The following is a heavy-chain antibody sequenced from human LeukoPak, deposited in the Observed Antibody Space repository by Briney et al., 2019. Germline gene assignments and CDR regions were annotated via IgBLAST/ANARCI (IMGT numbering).Heavy chain of an antibody. D-gene: IGHD3/OR15-3a*01. V-gene: IGHV4-59*01. J-gene: IGHJ4*02. CDR1: GDSISNYY. CDR2: IYYSGST. CDR3: ARLPPEGPGLDDY. Sequence: PSETLSLTCTVSGDSISNYYWSWVRQPPGKGLEWIGYIYYSGSTNYNPSLKSRVSISADTSKNQFSLKLSSVTAADTAVYYCARLPPEGPGLDDYWGQGTLVTVSS.